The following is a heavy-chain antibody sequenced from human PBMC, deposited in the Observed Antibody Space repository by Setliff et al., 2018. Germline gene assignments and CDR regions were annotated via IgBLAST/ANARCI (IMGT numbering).Heavy chain of an antibody. J-gene: IGHJ3*02. CDR3: EGRAVADRGFDI. D-gene: IGHD6-19*01. Sequence: PGGSLRLSCAVSGFIFSSYKMNWVRQAPGKGLEWVSSITTSGSATYYAESVRGRFTISRDNAKNSLYLQMNSLRAEGTAVYYCEGRAVADRGFDIWGQGTTVTVSS. CDR2: ITTSGSAT. V-gene: IGHV3-48*03. CDR1: GFIFSSYK.